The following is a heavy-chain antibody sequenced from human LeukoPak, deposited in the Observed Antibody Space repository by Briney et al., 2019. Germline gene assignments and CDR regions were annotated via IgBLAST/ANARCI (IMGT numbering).Heavy chain of an antibody. J-gene: IGHJ4*02. D-gene: IGHD3-10*01. CDR1: GFTFSSYA. Sequence: PGGSLRLSCAASGFTFSSYAMSWVRQAPGKELEWVSAISGSGGSTYYADSVKGRFTISRDNSKNTLYLQMNSLRAEDTAVYYCAKGFSYYGSGSFRYFDYWGQGTLVTVSS. V-gene: IGHV3-23*01. CDR2: ISGSGGST. CDR3: AKGFSYYGSGSFRYFDY.